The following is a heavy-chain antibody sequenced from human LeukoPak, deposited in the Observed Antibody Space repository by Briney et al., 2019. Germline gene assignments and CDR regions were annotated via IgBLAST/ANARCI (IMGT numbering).Heavy chain of an antibody. CDR1: GGSISSSNCY. CDR3: ARDTHCGGDCYSFDY. CDR2: IYYSGGT. V-gene: IGHV4-39*02. Sequence: SSETLSLTCTVSGGSISSSNCYWGWIRQPPGKGLEWIGSIYYSGGTYYNASLRSRVTISIDTSKNQFSLKLSSVTAADTAVYYCARDTHCGGDCYSFDYWGQGTLVTVSS. D-gene: IGHD2-21*02. J-gene: IGHJ4*02.